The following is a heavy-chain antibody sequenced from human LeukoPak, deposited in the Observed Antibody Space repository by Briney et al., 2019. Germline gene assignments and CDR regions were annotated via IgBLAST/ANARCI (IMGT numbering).Heavy chain of an antibody. CDR2: ISAYNGKT. V-gene: IGHV1-18*01. CDR3: ARSGGYCSSTSCPGAYFDY. D-gene: IGHD2-2*01. Sequence: ASVKVSCKASGYTFTSYGISWVRQAPGQGLEWMGWISAYNGKTDYAQKFQGRVTITADESTSTAYMELSSLRSEDTAVYYCARSGGYCSSTSCPGAYFDYWGQGTLVTVSS. J-gene: IGHJ4*02. CDR1: GYTFTSYG.